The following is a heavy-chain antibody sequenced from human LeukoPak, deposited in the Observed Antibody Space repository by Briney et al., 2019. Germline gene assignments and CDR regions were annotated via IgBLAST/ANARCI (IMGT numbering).Heavy chain of an antibody. CDR1: GFTFSSYA. J-gene: IGHJ4*02. CDR3: AKDRLDGYYYDSSGYYSPFDY. Sequence: GGSLRLSCAASGFTFSSYAMSWVRQAPGKGLEWVSAISGSGGSTYYADSVKGRFTISRDNSKNTLYLQMNSLRAEDTAVYYCAKDRLDGYYYDSSGYYSPFDYWGQGTLVTVSS. V-gene: IGHV3-23*01. D-gene: IGHD3-22*01. CDR2: ISGSGGST.